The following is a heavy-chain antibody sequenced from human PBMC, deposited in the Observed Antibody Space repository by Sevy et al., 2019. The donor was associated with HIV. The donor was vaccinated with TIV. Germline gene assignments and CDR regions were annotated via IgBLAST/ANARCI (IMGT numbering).Heavy chain of an antibody. D-gene: IGHD6-19*01. Sequence: GSLRLSCAASGFTFSSYAMHWVRQAPGKGLEWVAVISYDGSNKYYADSVKGRFTISRDNSKNTLYLQMNSLRAEDTAVYYCARSLYSSGWYEELDYFDYWGQGTLVTVSS. V-gene: IGHV3-30*04. CDR2: ISYDGSNK. CDR3: ARSLYSSGWYEELDYFDY. J-gene: IGHJ4*02. CDR1: GFTFSSYA.